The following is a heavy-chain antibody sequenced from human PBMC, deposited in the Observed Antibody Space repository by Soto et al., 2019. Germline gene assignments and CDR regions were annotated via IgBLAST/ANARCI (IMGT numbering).Heavy chain of an antibody. CDR3: ARGFEWFGELCSMDV. V-gene: IGHV4-59*01. CDR2: IYYSGST. CDR1: GGSISSYY. Sequence: KPSETLSLTCTVSGGSISSYYWSWIRQPPGKGLEWIGYIYYSGSTNYNPSLKSRVTISVDTSKNQFSLKLSSVTAADTAVYYCARGFEWFGELCSMDVWGQGTTVTVS. J-gene: IGHJ6*02. D-gene: IGHD3-10*01.